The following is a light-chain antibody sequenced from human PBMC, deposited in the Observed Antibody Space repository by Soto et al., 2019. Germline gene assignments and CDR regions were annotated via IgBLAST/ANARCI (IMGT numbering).Light chain of an antibody. CDR1: QGISSA. CDR2: DAS. J-gene: IGKJ5*01. Sequence: AIQLTQSPSSLSASVGDRVTITCRASQGISSALAWYQQKPGKAPKLLIYDASSLENGVPSRFSGSGSGTDFTLTISSLQPEDFEVYYCQQYNNWPITFGQGTRLEN. CDR3: QQYNNWPIT. V-gene: IGKV1D-13*01.